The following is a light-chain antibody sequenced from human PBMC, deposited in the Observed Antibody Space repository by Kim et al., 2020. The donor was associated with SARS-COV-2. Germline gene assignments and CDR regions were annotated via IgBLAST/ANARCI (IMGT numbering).Light chain of an antibody. Sequence: SSELTQDPAVSVALGQTVRITCQGDSLRGYYASWYQQKPGRAPVLVIFGKNNRPSGIPDRFSGSSSGNTASLTITGAQAEDEADYYCNSRDSSGIVFGGGTKVTVL. V-gene: IGLV3-19*01. J-gene: IGLJ2*01. CDR3: NSRDSSGIV. CDR2: GKN. CDR1: SLRGYY.